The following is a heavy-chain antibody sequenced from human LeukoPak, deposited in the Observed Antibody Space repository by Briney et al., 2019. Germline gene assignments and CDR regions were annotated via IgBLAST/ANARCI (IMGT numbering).Heavy chain of an antibody. Sequence: GGSLRLSCAASGFAFSDYYMSWIRQAPGKGLEWVSYISSSGSTIYYADSVKGRFTISRDNSKNTLYLQMNSLRAEDTAVYYCASHSSSGTFDYWGQGTLVTVSS. CDR2: ISSSGSTI. D-gene: IGHD6-13*01. J-gene: IGHJ4*02. V-gene: IGHV3-11*04. CDR1: GFAFSDYY. CDR3: ASHSSSGTFDY.